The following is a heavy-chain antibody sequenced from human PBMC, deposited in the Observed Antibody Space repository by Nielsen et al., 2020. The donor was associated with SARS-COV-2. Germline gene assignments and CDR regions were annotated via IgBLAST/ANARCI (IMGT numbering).Heavy chain of an antibody. Sequence: SETLSLTCTVSGGSISSYYWSWIRQPPGKGLEWIGYIYYSGSTNYNPSLKSRVTISVDTSKNQFSLKLSSVTAADTAVYYCARIAPITIFGVVGWFDPWGQGTLVTVSS. CDR2: IYYSGST. D-gene: IGHD3-3*01. CDR3: ARIAPITIFGVVGWFDP. V-gene: IGHV4-59*01. J-gene: IGHJ5*02. CDR1: GGSISSYY.